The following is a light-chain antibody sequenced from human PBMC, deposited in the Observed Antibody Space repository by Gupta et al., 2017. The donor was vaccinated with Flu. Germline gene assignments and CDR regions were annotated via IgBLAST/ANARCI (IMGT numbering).Light chain of an antibody. Sequence: IVFKQSPVTLSLSPGERVTLSCRASQTISNYLAWYQQKRGQAPRPHIYEASNRATGPPTRFSGRGSGIEFTLTISSLDTADLAPYSSRQRSGWPLTFGQWTRLEIK. CDR1: QTISNY. V-gene: IGKV3-11*01. CDR2: EAS. J-gene: IGKJ5*01. CDR3: RQRSGWPLT.